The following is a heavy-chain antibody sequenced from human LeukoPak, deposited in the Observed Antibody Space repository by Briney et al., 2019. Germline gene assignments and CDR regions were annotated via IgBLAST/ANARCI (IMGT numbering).Heavy chain of an antibody. Sequence: KESGPTLVKPTQTLTLTCTFSGFSLSTSGVGVGWIRQPPGKALEWLALIYWDDDKRYSPSLKSRLTITKDTSKNQVVLTMTNMDPVDTATYYCAHSRWIWFGEFDALDIWGQGTMVTVSS. CDR3: AHSRWIWFGEFDALDI. D-gene: IGHD3-10*01. CDR1: GFSLSTSGVG. CDR2: IYWDDDK. J-gene: IGHJ3*02. V-gene: IGHV2-5*02.